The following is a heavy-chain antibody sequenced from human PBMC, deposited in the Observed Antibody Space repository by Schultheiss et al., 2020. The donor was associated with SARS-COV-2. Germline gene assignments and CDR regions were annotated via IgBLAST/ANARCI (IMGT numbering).Heavy chain of an antibody. J-gene: IGHJ4*02. D-gene: IGHD3-22*01. V-gene: IGHV4-59*10. CDR1: GGSFSGYY. Sequence: SETLSLTCAVYGGSFSGYYWSWIRQPAGKGLEWIGRIYTSGSTNYNPSLKSRVTMSVDTSKKQFSLKLSSVTAADTAVYYCARGGMLVVVPDYWGQGTLVTVSS. CDR2: IYTSGST. CDR3: ARGGMLVVVPDY.